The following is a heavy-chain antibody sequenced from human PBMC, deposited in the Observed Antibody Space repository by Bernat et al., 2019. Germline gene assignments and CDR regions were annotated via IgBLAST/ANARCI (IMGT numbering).Heavy chain of an antibody. D-gene: IGHD5-18*01. J-gene: IGHJ6*02. CDR1: GYTFTSYY. Sequence: QVQLVQSGAEVKKPGASVKVSRKASGYTFTSYYMHWVRQAPGQGLEWMGIINPSGGSTSYAQKFQGRVTMTRDTSTSTVYMELSSLRSEDTAVYYCASQVDTAMVTAGDYYYGMDVWGQGTTVTVSS. V-gene: IGHV1-46*03. CDR2: INPSGGST. CDR3: ASQVDTAMVTAGDYYYGMDV.